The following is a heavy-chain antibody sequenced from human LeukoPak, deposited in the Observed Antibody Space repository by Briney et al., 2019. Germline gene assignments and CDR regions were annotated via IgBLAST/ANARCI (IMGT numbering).Heavy chain of an antibody. V-gene: IGHV3-48*03. J-gene: IGHJ4*02. CDR3: AREIGSGSYWGPVGY. Sequence: GGSLRLSCAASGFTFSSYEMNWVRQAPGKGLEWVSYISSSGSTKYYADSVKGRFTISRDNAKNSLYLQMNSLRSEDTAVYYCAREIGSGSYWGPVGYWGQGTLVTVSS. CDR2: ISSSGSTK. D-gene: IGHD3-10*01. CDR1: GFTFSSYE.